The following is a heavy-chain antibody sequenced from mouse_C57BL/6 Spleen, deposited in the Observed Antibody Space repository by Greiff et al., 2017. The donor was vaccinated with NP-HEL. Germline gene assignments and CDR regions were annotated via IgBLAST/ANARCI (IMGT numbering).Heavy chain of an antibody. J-gene: IGHJ4*01. V-gene: IGHV1-80*01. CDR1: GYAFSSSW. CDR3: ARSRYYGRGYYYAMDY. Sequence: QVQLQQSGAELVKPGEAGKISCKASGYAFSSSWMNWVKQRPGKGLEWIGQLYPGDGDTNYNGKFKGKATLTADKSSSTAYMQLSSLTSEDSAVYFCARSRYYGRGYYYAMDYWGQGTSVTVSS. CDR2: LYPGDGDT. D-gene: IGHD1-1*01.